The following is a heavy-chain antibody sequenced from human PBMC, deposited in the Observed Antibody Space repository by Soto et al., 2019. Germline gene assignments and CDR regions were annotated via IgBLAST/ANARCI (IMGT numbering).Heavy chain of an antibody. CDR3: ARARDPYCSGGSCYATDV. CDR1: GYTFTNYA. D-gene: IGHD2-15*01. V-gene: IGHV1-3*01. CDR2: IYAGNGNT. J-gene: IGHJ6*04. Sequence: VASVKVSCKASGYTFTNYAIQWVRQAPGQRLEWMGWIYAGNGNTKYSQKFQGRVTITRDTSASTAYMELSSLRSEDTAVYYCARARDPYCSGGSCYATDVWGKGTTVTVSS.